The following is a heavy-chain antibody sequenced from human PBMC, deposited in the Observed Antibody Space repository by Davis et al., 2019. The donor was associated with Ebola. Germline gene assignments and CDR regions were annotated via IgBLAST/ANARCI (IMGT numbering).Heavy chain of an antibody. D-gene: IGHD5-24*01. CDR2: IIPILGIA. Sequence: SVKVSCKASGGTFSSYTISWVRQAPGQGLEWMGRIIPILGIANYAQKFQGRVTITADKSTSTAYMELSSLRSEDTAVYYCARGGLEMATILGYWGQGTLVTVSS. J-gene: IGHJ4*02. CDR3: ARGGLEMATILGY. CDR1: GGTFSSYT. V-gene: IGHV1-69*02.